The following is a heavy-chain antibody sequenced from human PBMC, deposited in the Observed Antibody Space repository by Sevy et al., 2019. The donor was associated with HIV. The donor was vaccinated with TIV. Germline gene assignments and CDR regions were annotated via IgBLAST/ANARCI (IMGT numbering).Heavy chain of an antibody. CDR1: GFTFDEHA. J-gene: IGHJ6*02. CDR2: IRWNGGSV. V-gene: IGHV3-9*01. Sequence: GGSLRLSCRTFGFTFDEHAMHWVRQVPGKGLEWVSGIRWNGGSVAYADSVQGRFTSSRDNTKRSLTLQMNGLRPEDTAVYYCAKSKLASVYHYYGMDVWGHGTTVAVSS. CDR3: AKSKLASVYHYYGMDV.